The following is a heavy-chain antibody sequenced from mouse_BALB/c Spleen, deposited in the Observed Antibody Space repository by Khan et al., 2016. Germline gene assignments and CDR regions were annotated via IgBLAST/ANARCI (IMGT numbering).Heavy chain of an antibody. CDR2: INTETGEP. D-gene: IGHD2-14*01. CDR3: ANRFSHVMDY. CDR1: GYTFTDYS. Sequence: QIQLVQSGPELKKPGETVKISCKASGYTFTDYSMHWVKQAPGKGLKWMGWINTETGEPTYADDFKGRFAFSLETYASTAYLQINNLKNEDTATYFCANRFSHVMDYWGQGTSVTVSA. J-gene: IGHJ4*01. V-gene: IGHV9-2-1*01.